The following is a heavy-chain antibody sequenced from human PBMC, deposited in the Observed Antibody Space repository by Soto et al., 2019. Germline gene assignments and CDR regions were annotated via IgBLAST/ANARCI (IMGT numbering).Heavy chain of an antibody. Sequence: PGESLKISYQTSGYSFGKHWIGWVRQLPGKGLEWMGVVYPGDSDTIYGPSFQGQVTISADNSITTAYLQWSSLKASDSGIYYCARRAYDSGWPYFDHWGQGVQVTVSS. CDR2: VYPGDSDT. D-gene: IGHD3-22*01. V-gene: IGHV5-51*01. J-gene: IGHJ4*02. CDR3: ARRAYDSGWPYFDH. CDR1: GYSFGKHW.